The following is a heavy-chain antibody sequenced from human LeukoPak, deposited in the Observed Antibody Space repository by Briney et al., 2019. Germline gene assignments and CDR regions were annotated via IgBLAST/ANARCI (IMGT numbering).Heavy chain of an antibody. D-gene: IGHD6-19*01. V-gene: IGHV3-23*01. CDR2: ISGSGGST. CDR1: GFTFSSYA. Sequence: PGGSLRLSCAASGFTFSSYAMSWVRQAPGKGLEWVSAISGSGGSTYYADSVKGRFTISRDNSKNSLYLQMNSLRAEDTAVYYCARVLGHWLVECWGQGTLVTVSS. CDR3: ARVLGHWLVEC. J-gene: IGHJ4*02.